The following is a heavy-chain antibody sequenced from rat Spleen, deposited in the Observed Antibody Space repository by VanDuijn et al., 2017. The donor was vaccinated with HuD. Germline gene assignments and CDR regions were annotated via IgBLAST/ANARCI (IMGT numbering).Heavy chain of an antibody. CDR3: AGYTSLFDY. J-gene: IGHJ2*01. CDR1: GFTFSDYY. D-gene: IGHD2-1*01. Sequence: EVQLVESGGDLVQPGRSLKLSCAASGFTFSDYYMAWVRQAPKKGLEWVASISYDGTATYYRDSVKGRFTLSRDNAKSTLYLQMNDLRSEDTATYYCAGYTSLFDYWGQGVMVTVSS. CDR2: ISYDGTAT. V-gene: IGHV5-22*01.